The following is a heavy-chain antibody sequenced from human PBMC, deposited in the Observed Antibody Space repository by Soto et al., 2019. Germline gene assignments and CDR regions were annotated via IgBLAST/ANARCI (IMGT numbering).Heavy chain of an antibody. V-gene: IGHV5-51*01. CDR1: GYSFTSYW. D-gene: IGHD3-9*01. J-gene: IGHJ4*02. CDR2: IYPGDSDT. CDR3: ALGSQGVRYFDWLLRPPYYFDY. Sequence: PGEALKISCKGCGYSFTSYWIAWVRQMPGKGLEWMGIIYPGDSDTRYSPSFQGQVTISADKSISTAYLQWSSLKASDTAMYYCALGSQGVRYFDWLLRPPYYFDYWGQGTLVTVSS.